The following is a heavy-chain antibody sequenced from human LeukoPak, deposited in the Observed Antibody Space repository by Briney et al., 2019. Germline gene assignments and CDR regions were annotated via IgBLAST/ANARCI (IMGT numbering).Heavy chain of an antibody. J-gene: IGHJ5*02. CDR3: AKDRQQLVTA. CDR1: GFTFSSYG. CDR2: IRYDGSNK. Sequence: GGSLRLSCAASGFTFSSYGMHWVRQAPGKGLEWVAFIRYDGSNKYYADSVKGRFTISGDNSKNTLYLQMNSLRAEDTAVYYCAKDRQQLVTAWGQGTLVTVSS. V-gene: IGHV3-30*02. D-gene: IGHD6-13*01.